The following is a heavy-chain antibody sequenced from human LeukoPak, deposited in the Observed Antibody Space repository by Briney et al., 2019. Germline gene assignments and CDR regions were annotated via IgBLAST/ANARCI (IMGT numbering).Heavy chain of an antibody. J-gene: IGHJ3*02. CDR1: GYSFTTYW. Sequence: GESLKISCKGSGYSFTTYWIGWVRQMPGRGLEYMGIINPGDSDTRYSPSFQGQVTISVDKSISTAYLQWSSLKASDTALYYCASPRVGATAFDIWGQGTMVTVSS. CDR2: INPGDSDT. D-gene: IGHD1-26*01. V-gene: IGHV5-51*01. CDR3: ASPRVGATAFDI.